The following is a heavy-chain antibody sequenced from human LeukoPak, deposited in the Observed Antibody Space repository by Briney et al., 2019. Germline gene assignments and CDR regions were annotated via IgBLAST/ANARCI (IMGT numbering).Heavy chain of an antibody. CDR1: GYSFIGYY. CDR3: AKSTNWGSISDGFDI. V-gene: IGHV1-2*02. D-gene: IGHD7-27*01. J-gene: IGHJ3*02. CDR2: INPNSGGA. Sequence: ASVKVSCKASGYSFIGYYIHWVRQAPGQGLEWMGWINPNSGGANYAQKFQGRVTMTRDASISTVYMELTRLRSDDTAMYYCAKSTNWGSISDGFDIWGQGTMVTVSS.